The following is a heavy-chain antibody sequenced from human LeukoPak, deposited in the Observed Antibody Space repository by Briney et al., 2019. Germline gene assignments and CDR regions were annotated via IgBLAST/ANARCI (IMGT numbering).Heavy chain of an antibody. V-gene: IGHV1-69*04. CDR3: ARDATSYGMDV. Sequence: SVKVSCKASGGTFSSYAISWVRQAPGQGLEWMGRIIPILDIANYAQKFQGRVTITADKSTSTAYMELSSLRSEDTAVYYCARDATSYGMDVWGQGTTVTVSS. CDR1: GGTFSSYA. CDR2: IIPILDIA. J-gene: IGHJ6*02.